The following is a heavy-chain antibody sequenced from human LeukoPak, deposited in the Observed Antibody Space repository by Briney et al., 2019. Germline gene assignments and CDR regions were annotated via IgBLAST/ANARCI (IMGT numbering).Heavy chain of an antibody. CDR3: ASGWELPIDY. CDR2: INWNGGST. V-gene: IGHV3-20*04. Sequence: PGGSLRLSCAASGFSFDDYGMTWVRQAPGKGLEWVSSINWNGGSTGCADSVKGRFTISRDNAKNSLYLQMNSLRVEDTALYYRASGWELPIDYWGRGTLVTVSS. CDR1: GFSFDDYG. D-gene: IGHD1-26*01. J-gene: IGHJ4*02.